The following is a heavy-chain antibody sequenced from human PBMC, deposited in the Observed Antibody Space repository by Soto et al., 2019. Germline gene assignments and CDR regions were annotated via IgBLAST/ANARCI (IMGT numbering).Heavy chain of an antibody. CDR3: ARDQGYYGSGSYYVY. D-gene: IGHD3-10*01. V-gene: IGHV4-59*01. Sequence: SETLSLTCTVSGGSISSYYWSWIRQPPGKGLEWIGYIYYSGSTNYNPSLKSRVTISIDTSKNQFSLKLSSVTTADTVVYYCARDQGYYGSGSYYVYWGQGTLVTVS. CDR2: IYYSGST. J-gene: IGHJ4*02. CDR1: GGSISSYY.